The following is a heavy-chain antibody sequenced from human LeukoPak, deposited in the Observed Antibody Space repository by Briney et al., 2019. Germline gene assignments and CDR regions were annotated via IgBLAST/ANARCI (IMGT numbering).Heavy chain of an antibody. CDR2: INPSAGIT. V-gene: IGHV1-46*01. D-gene: IGHD3-22*01. CDR1: GYTFTSYH. Sequence: ASVKVSCKASGYTFTSYHMHWVRQAPGQGLDWMGIINPSAGITTYAQKFQGRVAMTKDTSTSTVYMELSSLRSEDTAVYYCARSQYITMIVARLYQFDDWGQGTLVTVSS. J-gene: IGHJ4*02. CDR3: ARSQYITMIVARLYQFDD.